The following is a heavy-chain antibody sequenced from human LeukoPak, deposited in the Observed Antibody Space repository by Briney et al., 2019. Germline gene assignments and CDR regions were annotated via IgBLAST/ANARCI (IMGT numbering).Heavy chain of an antibody. V-gene: IGHV3-30-3*01. CDR1: GFTFSSYA. Sequence: SGGSLRLSCAASGFTFSSYAMSWVRQAPGKGLEWVAVISYDGTNKYYADSVKGRFTISRDSSKNTLYLQMNSLRAEDTSVYYCARDSGWLRLGVYFDYWGQGTLVTVSS. J-gene: IGHJ4*02. D-gene: IGHD5-12*01. CDR2: ISYDGTNK. CDR3: ARDSGWLRLGVYFDY.